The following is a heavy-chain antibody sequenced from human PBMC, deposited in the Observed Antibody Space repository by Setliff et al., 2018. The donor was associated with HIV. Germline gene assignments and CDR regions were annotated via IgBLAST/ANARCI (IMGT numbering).Heavy chain of an antibody. D-gene: IGHD2-21*01. J-gene: IGHJ4*02. V-gene: IGHV1-3*03. CDR1: GYTFTNYA. CDR2: INGDNGNT. Sequence: ASVKVSCKASGYTFTNYAMRWVRQAPGQRLEWMGWINGDNGNTRYSQEFQGRVTITRDTSASTAYMELSSLNSADMAVYYCARGGGDSSQFDHWGQGTLVTVSS. CDR3: ARGGGDSSQFDH.